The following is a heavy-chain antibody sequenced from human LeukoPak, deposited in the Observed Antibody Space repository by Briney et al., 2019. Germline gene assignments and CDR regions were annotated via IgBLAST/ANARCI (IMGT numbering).Heavy chain of an antibody. CDR2: INSDGSST. CDR1: GFTFSSYW. D-gene: IGHD3-3*01. Sequence: GGSLRLSCAASGFTFSSYWMHWVRQAPGKGLVWVSRINSDGSSTSYADSVKGRFPISRDNAKNTLYLHMNSLRAADTAVYYCGRDFWRGSPGGYHYWGQGTLVTVSS. V-gene: IGHV3-74*01. J-gene: IGHJ4*02. CDR3: GRDFWRGSPGGYHY.